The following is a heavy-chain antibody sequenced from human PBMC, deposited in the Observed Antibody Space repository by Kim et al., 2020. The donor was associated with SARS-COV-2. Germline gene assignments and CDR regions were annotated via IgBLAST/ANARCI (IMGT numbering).Heavy chain of an antibody. CDR3: ARIWSSSFYMDV. V-gene: IGHV4-39*01. CDR2: IYSSGST. CDR1: SGSLSLSGDH. Sequence: SETLSLTCAVSSGSLSLSGDHWGLGWIRQPPGRGLEWIGNIYSSGSTYYSPSLKSRVTMSADASKKQLSLKVTSVTASDTAVYYCARIWSSSFYMDVWG. D-gene: IGHD2-8*02. J-gene: IGHJ6*03.